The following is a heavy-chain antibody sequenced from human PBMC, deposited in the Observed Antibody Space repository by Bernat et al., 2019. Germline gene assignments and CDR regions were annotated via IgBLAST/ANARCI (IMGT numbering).Heavy chain of an antibody. CDR2: IYYSGST. Sequence: QLQLQESGPGLVKPSETLSLTCTVSGGSISSSSYYWGWIRQPPGKGLEWIGSIYYSGSTYYNPSRKSRVTISVDTSKNQFSLKLSSVTAADTAVYCCARPTLMQGSGGYWVPPAAFDIWGQGTMVTVSS. CDR1: GGSISSSSYY. CDR3: ARPTLMQGSGGYWVPPAAFDI. V-gene: IGHV4-39*01. D-gene: IGHD3-10*01. J-gene: IGHJ3*02.